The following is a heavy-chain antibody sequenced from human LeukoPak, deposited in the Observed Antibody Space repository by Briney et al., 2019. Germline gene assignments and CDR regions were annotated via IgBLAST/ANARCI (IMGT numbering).Heavy chain of an antibody. J-gene: IGHJ2*01. CDR1: GFTFSSYA. Sequence: GSLRLSCAASGFTFSSYAMSWVRQAPGKGLEWVSAISGSGGSTYYADSVKGWFTISRDNSKNTLYLQMNSLRAEDTAVYYCAKGRIEGSSGWSWYFDLWGRGTLVTVSS. D-gene: IGHD6-19*01. CDR3: AKGRIEGSSGWSWYFDL. CDR2: ISGSGGST. V-gene: IGHV3-23*01.